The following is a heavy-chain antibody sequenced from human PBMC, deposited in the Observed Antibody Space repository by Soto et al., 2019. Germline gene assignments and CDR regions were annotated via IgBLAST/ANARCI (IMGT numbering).Heavy chain of an antibody. Sequence: ASVKVSCKASGYTLTSYGISWVRQAPGQGLEWMGWISAYNGNTNYAQKLQGRVTMTTDTSTSTAYMELRSLRSDDTAVYYCARDFTAAGYYYGMDVWGQGTTVTVSS. J-gene: IGHJ6*02. CDR1: GYTLTSYG. D-gene: IGHD6-25*01. CDR3: ARDFTAAGYYYGMDV. CDR2: ISAYNGNT. V-gene: IGHV1-18*01.